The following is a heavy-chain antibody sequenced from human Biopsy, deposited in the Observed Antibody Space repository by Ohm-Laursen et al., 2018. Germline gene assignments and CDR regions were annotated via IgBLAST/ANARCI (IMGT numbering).Heavy chain of an antibody. V-gene: IGHV6-1*01. CDR1: GDSVSSNRAA. CDR2: TLYRAKWYT. Sequence: QTLSLTCAISGDSVSSNRAAWNWIRQSPSRGLEWLGRTLYRAKWYTDFAVSVKSRITLTPDPSTNQFSLQLNSVTPDDTAVYYCARSGSDSLNYYFDFWGQGTLVTVSS. CDR3: ARSGSDSLNYYFDF. D-gene: IGHD2-21*02. J-gene: IGHJ4*02.